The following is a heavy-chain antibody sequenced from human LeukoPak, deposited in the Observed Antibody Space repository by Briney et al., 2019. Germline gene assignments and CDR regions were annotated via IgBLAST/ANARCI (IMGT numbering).Heavy chain of an antibody. J-gene: IGHJ4*02. CDR1: GFTFSSYS. Sequence: GGSLRLSCAASGFTFSSYSMNWVRQAPGKGLEWVSSISSSSSYIYYADSVKGRFTISRDNAKNSLYLQMNSPRAEDTAVYYCARDPFTYYDYVWGSYRYHDYWGQGTLVTVSS. CDR3: ARDPFTYYDYVWGSYRYHDY. CDR2: ISSSSSYI. D-gene: IGHD3-16*02. V-gene: IGHV3-21*01.